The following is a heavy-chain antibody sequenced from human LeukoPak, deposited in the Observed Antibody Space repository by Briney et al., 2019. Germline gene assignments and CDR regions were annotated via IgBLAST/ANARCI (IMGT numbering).Heavy chain of an antibody. CDR3: AKVPSANPLNNWFDP. J-gene: IGHJ5*02. CDR2: ISGSGGST. V-gene: IGHV3-23*01. CDR1: GFTFSSYA. Sequence: LGGSLRLSCAASGFTFSSYAMSWVRQAPGKGLEWVSAISGSGGSTYYADSVKGRFTISRDNSKNTLYLQMNSLRAEDTAVYYCAKVPSANPLNNWFDPWGQGTLVTVSS.